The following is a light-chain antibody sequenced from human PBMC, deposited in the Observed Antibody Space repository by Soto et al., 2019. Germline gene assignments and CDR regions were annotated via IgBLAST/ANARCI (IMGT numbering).Light chain of an antibody. CDR2: EVS. J-gene: IGLJ1*01. CDR3: CSYTSSSTLV. V-gene: IGLV2-14*01. CDR1: SSDVGTYNH. Sequence: SALTQPAAVSGYPGQSITISCTGTSSDVGTYNHVSWYQQHPGKAPQLIIYEVSNRPSGLSNRFSASKSGNTASLTISGLQAEDEADYYCCSYTSSSTLVFGTGTKVTVL.